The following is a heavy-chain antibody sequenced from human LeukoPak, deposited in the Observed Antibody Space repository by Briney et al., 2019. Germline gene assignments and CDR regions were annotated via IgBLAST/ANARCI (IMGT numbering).Heavy chain of an antibody. V-gene: IGHV4-61*05. D-gene: IGHD3-22*01. CDR1: GGSISSSSYY. CDR3: ARHGVYYYDSSGSDYFDY. J-gene: IGHJ4*02. Sequence: PSETLSLTCTVSGGSISSSSYYWSWIRQPPGKGLEWIGYIYYSGSTNYNPSLKSRVTISVDASKNQFSLKLSSVTAADTAVYYCARHGVYYYDSSGSDYFDYWGQGTLVTVSS. CDR2: IYYSGST.